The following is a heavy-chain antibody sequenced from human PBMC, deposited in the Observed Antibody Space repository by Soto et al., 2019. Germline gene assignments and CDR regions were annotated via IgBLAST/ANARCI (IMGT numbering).Heavy chain of an antibody. CDR1: GFTFRSYY. CDR2: IKPDGSER. CDR3: ARDVGYGDY. V-gene: IGHV3-7*01. D-gene: IGHD5-12*01. Sequence: EVHLVESGGGLVQPGGSLRLSCAASGFTFRSYYMTWVRQAPGKGLEWVASIKPDGSERYYVDSVKGRFTISRDDAKNSRYLQMNSLRVEDTAVYYCARDVGYGDYWGQGTLVTVSS. J-gene: IGHJ4*02.